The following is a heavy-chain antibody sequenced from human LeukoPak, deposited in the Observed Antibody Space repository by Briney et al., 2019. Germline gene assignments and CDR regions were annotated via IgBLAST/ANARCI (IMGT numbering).Heavy chain of an antibody. V-gene: IGHV3-74*01. J-gene: IGHJ4*02. CDR1: GFTFSSYW. CDR3: ASEPDYGDYPSFDY. D-gene: IGHD4-17*01. CDR2: INSDGSST. Sequence: GGSLRLSCAASGFTFSSYWMHWVRQAPGKGLVWVSRINSDGSSTSYADSVKGRFTISRDNAKNTLYLRMNSLRAEDTAVYYCASEPDYGDYPSFDYWGQGTLVTVSS.